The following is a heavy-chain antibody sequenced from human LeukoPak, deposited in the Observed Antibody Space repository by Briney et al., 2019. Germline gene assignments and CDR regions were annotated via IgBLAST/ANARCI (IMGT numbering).Heavy chain of an antibody. V-gene: IGHV3-33*06. CDR2: IWYDGNNK. CDR1: GFTFSSYG. J-gene: IGHJ4*02. D-gene: IGHD4-23*01. Sequence: PGRSLRLSCAASGFTFSSYGMHWVRQAPGKGLEWVAVIWYDGNNKKYADSVKGRFTISRDNSKSTLYLQMNSPRAEDTAVYYCAKDGNYGGNGPLDYWGQGTLVTVSS. CDR3: AKDGNYGGNGPLDY.